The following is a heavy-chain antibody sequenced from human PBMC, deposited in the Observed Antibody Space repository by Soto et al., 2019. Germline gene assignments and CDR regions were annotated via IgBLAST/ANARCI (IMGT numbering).Heavy chain of an antibody. CDR1: GFTFSSYG. CDR2: ISYEGRNQ. Sequence: QVQLVESGGDVVQPGRSMRLSCAASGFTFSSYGMHWVRQAPGKGLEWVAVISYEGRNQYYADSAKGRFTISRDNSMNTLYLQMNSLRDEDTATYYCAKEGQMKVSTTLDHWGLGTLVTVSS. CDR3: AKEGQMKVSTTLDH. V-gene: IGHV3-30*18. J-gene: IGHJ4*02.